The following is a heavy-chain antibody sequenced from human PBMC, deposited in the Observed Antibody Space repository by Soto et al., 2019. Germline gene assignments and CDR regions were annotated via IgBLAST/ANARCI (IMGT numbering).Heavy chain of an antibody. Sequence: GRSIRVPCTAAGFNFINYGSSWVRQAPGKALEWVSSINIVGGNTNYADSVRGRFTMSRDDSKNTVFLQMNSLRAEDTAIYYCTKNYYFDSWGQGTLVTVSS. J-gene: IGHJ4*02. CDR1: GFNFINYG. V-gene: IGHV3-23*01. CDR3: TKNYYFDS. CDR2: INIVGGNT.